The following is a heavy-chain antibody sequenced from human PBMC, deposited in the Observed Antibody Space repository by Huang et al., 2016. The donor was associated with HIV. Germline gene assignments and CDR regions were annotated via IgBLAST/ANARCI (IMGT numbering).Heavy chain of an antibody. CDR3: ARAPGDGDYFDY. D-gene: IGHD7-27*01. CDR2: IDYSGST. Sequence: QVQLQESGPGLVKPSQTLSLTCTVSGGSISSGGSYWSWIRQPPGKGLGWIGYIDYSGSTYYNPSLKSRVTISLDTSKNQFSLKLNSVTAADTAVYYCARAPGDGDYFDYWGQGTLVTVSS. V-gene: IGHV4-30-4*08. J-gene: IGHJ4*02. CDR1: GGSISSGGSY.